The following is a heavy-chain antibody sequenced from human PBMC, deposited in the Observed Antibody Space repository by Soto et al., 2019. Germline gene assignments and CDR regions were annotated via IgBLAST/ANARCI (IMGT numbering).Heavy chain of an antibody. D-gene: IGHD4-17*01. J-gene: IGHJ4*02. CDR3: ARTAYGDYAWYFDY. V-gene: IGHV4-31*03. Sequence: SETLSLTCTVSGGSISSGGYYWSWIRQHPGKGLEWIGYIYHSGSTYYNPSLKSRVTISVDTSKNQFSLKLSSVTAADTAVYYCARTAYGDYAWYFDYWGQGTLVTVSS. CDR1: GGSISSGGYY. CDR2: IYHSGST.